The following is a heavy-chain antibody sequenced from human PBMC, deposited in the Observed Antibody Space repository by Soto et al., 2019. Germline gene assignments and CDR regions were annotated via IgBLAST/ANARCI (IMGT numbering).Heavy chain of an antibody. CDR1: GFAFSSYS. CDR3: ARVYYGSGSSYIDDY. CDR2: ITSSSSYI. V-gene: IGHV3-21*04. J-gene: IGHJ4*02. D-gene: IGHD3-10*01. Sequence: GGSLRLSCAASGFAFSSYSMNWVRQAPGKGLEWVSSITSSSSYIYYVDSVKGRFTISRDNAKNSLYLQMNSLRAEDTAVYYCARVYYGSGSSYIDDYWGQGTLVTVSS.